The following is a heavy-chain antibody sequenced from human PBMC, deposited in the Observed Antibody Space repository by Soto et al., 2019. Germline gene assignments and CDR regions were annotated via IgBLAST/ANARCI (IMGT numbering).Heavy chain of an antibody. J-gene: IGHJ4*02. V-gene: IGHV4-59*01. CDR1: GDSINNYY. Sequence: ETLSLTCTVSGDSINNYYWSWIRQPPGKRLEWIGYIYYTGSTTYNPSLESGVTMSVDTSKNQFSLKLSSVNAADTAVYYCAKYRRTEAEGFTLDYWGRGTLVTVSS. D-gene: IGHD6-13*01. CDR3: AKYRRTEAEGFTLDY. CDR2: IYYTGST.